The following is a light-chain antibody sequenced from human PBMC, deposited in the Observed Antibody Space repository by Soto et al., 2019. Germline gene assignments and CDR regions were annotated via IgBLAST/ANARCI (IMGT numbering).Light chain of an antibody. CDR3: QQYDSYPWT. J-gene: IGKJ1*01. CDR2: DAS. CDR1: QSISSW. V-gene: IGKV1-5*01. Sequence: DIQMTQSPSTLSTSVGDRVTITCRASQSISSWLAWYQQKPGKAPKLLIYDASSLESGVPSRFSGSGSGTEFNLTISSLQPDDFATNYCQQYDSYPWTVGHGTKVEMK.